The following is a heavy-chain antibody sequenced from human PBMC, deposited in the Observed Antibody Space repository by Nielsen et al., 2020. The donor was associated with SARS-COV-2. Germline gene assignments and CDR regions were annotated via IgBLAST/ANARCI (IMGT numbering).Heavy chain of an antibody. CDR2: ISAYNGNT. CDR3: ARSPDCSGGSCYRLGGYYYYGMDV. CDR1: GGTFSSYA. J-gene: IGHJ6*02. D-gene: IGHD2-15*01. Sequence: ASVKVSCKASGGTFSSYAISWVRRAPGQGLEWMGWISAYNGNTNYAQKLQGRVTMTTDTSTSTAYMELRSLRSDDTAVYYCARSPDCSGGSCYRLGGYYYYGMDVWGQGTTVTVSS. V-gene: IGHV1-18*01.